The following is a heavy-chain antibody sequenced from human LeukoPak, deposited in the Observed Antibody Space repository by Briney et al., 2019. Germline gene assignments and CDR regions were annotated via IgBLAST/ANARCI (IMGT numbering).Heavy chain of an antibody. CDR1: GGSFSGYY. J-gene: IGHJ4*02. CDR3: ARYHYDILTGYLGMDY. CDR2: INHSGST. Sequence: SETLSLTCAVYGGSFSGYYWSWIRQPPGKGLEWIGEINHSGSTNYNPSLKGRVTISVDTSKNQFSLKLSSVTAADTAVYYCARYHYDILTGYLGMDYWGQGTLVTVSS. V-gene: IGHV4-34*01. D-gene: IGHD3-9*01.